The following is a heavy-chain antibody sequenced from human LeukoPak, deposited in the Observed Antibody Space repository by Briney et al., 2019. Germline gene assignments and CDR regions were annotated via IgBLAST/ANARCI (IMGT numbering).Heavy chain of an antibody. CDR2: IKKDGIEK. D-gene: IGHD2-2*01. CDR3: ARGRYSSRSGGYYFDI. CDR1: GFTLSSDW. J-gene: IGHJ4*02. V-gene: IGHV3-7*01. Sequence: PGGSLRLSCVVSGFTLSSDWMSWVRQAPGKGLEWVANIKKDGIEKYYVESVKCRFTISRDNAKNSLSLQMNSLRAEDTAVYYCARGRYSSRSGGYYFDIWGQGTLVTVSS.